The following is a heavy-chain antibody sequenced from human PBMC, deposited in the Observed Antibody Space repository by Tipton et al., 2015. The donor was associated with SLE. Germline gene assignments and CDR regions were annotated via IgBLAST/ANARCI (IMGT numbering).Heavy chain of an antibody. CDR3: ARGGPDSSGDDY. CDR2: IYHSGST. CDR1: GYSISSGYY. J-gene: IGHJ4*02. V-gene: IGHV4-38-2*01. Sequence: TLSLTCAVSGYSISSGYYWGWIRQPPGKGLEWIGSIYHSGSTYYNPSLKSRVTISVDTSKNQFSLKLSSVTAADTAVYYCARGGPDSSGDDYWGQGTLVTVPS. D-gene: IGHD3-22*01.